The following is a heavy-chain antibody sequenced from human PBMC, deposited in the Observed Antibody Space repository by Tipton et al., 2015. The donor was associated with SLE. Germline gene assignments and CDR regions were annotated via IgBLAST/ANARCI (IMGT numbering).Heavy chain of an antibody. V-gene: IGHV3-48*01. Sequence: QLVQSGGGLVQPGGSLRLSCAASGFTFRTYSMNWVRQAPGKGLEWVSYISDRSDIIYYADSVKGRFTISRDNAKNSLYLQMDNLRVEDTALYYCARSRVVDTYDAFDIWGQGTMVTVSS. CDR1: GFTFRTYS. J-gene: IGHJ3*02. D-gene: IGHD3-22*01. CDR2: ISDRSDII. CDR3: ARSRVVDTYDAFDI.